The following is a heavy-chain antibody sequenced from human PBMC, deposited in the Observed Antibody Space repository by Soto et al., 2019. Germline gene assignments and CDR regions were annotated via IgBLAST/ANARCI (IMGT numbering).Heavy chain of an antibody. D-gene: IGHD2-21*01. CDR3: ARDRDELVGIFPYYYGMDV. V-gene: IGHV3-48*03. J-gene: IGHJ6*02. CDR1: GFTFSSYE. CDR2: ISSSGRTT. Sequence: PGGSLRLSCAASGFTFSSYEMNWVRQAPGKGPEWVSYISSSGRTTYYADSVKGRFTISRDNAKNSLSLQMNSLRADDTAVYYCARDRDELVGIFPYYYGMDVWGQGTTVTVSS.